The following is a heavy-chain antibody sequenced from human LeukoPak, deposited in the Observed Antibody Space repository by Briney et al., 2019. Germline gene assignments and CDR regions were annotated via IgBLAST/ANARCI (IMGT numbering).Heavy chain of an antibody. Sequence: GGSLRLSCAASRFTFSNYPMHWVRQAPGKGLEWVALLSYDGSNEYYADSVKGRFTISRDNSKNTLYLQMNGLRAEDTAVYYCARGRGSYSADYWGQGTLVTVSS. CDR3: ARGRGSYSADY. D-gene: IGHD1-26*01. V-gene: IGHV3-30-3*01. J-gene: IGHJ4*02. CDR2: LSYDGSNE. CDR1: RFTFSNYP.